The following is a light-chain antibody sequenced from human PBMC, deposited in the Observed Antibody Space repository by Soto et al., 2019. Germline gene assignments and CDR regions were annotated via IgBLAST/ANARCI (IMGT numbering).Light chain of an antibody. V-gene: IGKV3-20*01. Sequence: DIVLTQSRGTLSLSPGERAALSCRASQSVSSNYLAWYQQKPGQAPRLLIYGASSRATGIPDRFSGSGSGTDFTLTISRLEPEDFAVYYCQQYASSPRTFGQGTKVDIK. CDR2: GAS. CDR3: QQYASSPRT. J-gene: IGKJ1*01. CDR1: QSVSSNY.